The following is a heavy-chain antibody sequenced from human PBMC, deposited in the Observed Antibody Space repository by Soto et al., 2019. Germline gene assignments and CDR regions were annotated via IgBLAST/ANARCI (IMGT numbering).Heavy chain of an antibody. CDR1: GYTFTTYG. D-gene: IGHD3-10*01. V-gene: IGHV1-18*01. J-gene: IGHJ6*02. CDR2: INTHNGNT. CDR3: TREGSAPYYYYGMDA. Sequence: QVQLEQSAPEVKKPGASVKVSCKASGYTFTTYGISWVRQAPGEGLEWLGWINTHNGNTNYAQNLQGRVFITADTSTNTASMELGSMRSDDTAIYYCTREGSAPYYYYGMDAWGQGTTVTVSS.